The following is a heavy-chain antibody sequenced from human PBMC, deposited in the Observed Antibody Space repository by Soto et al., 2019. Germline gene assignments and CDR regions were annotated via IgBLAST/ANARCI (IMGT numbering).Heavy chain of an antibody. J-gene: IGHJ4*02. CDR3: AKGRGGSGSLTPRVDF. CDR2: IIPKLGSA. Sequence: QVQLVQSGAEVKEPGSSVKVSCKASGGGNLRDYRTTWVRRAPGQGLEWMGGIIPKLGSANYAQNFQGRVTITADESTNTVYMELRSLRAEDTALYYCAKGRGGSGSLTPRVDFWGQGTLVTVSS. D-gene: IGHD3-10*01. CDR1: GGGNLRDYR. V-gene: IGHV1-69*01.